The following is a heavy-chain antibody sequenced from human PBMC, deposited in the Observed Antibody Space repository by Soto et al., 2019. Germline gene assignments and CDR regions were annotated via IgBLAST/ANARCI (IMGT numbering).Heavy chain of an antibody. Sequence: PGGSLRLSCAASGFTFSSYWMHWVRQAPGKGLVWVSRINSDGSSTSYADSVKGRFTISRDNAKNTLYLQMNSLRAEDTAVYYCARDGELNCGGDCYLFFDYWGQGTLVTVSS. D-gene: IGHD2-21*01. CDR2: INSDGSST. V-gene: IGHV3-74*01. CDR1: GFTFSSYW. J-gene: IGHJ4*02. CDR3: ARDGELNCGGDCYLFFDY.